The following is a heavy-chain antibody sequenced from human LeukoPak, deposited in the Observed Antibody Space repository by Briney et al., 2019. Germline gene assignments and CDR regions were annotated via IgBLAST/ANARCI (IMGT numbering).Heavy chain of an antibody. D-gene: IGHD5-18*01. J-gene: IGHJ4*02. CDR2: INHSGST. V-gene: IGHV4-34*01. CDR3: ARGRARGYSYGRFFDY. CDR1: GGFLRGYY. Sequence: SETLSLTRAFYGGFLRGYYWSWIRQPPGKGLEWIGEINHSGSTNYNPSLKSRVTISVDTSKNQFSLKLSSVTAADTAVYYCARGRARGYSYGRFFDYWGQGTLVTVSS.